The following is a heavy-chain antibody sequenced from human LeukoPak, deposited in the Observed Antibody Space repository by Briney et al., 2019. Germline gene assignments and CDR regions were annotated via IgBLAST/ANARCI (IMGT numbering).Heavy chain of an antibody. CDR1: GFTFSGYS. J-gene: IGHJ4*02. D-gene: IGHD2/OR15-2a*01. Sequence: GGSLRLSCAASGFTFSGYSMNWVRQGPGKGLEWVSPISTTSDYIHYADSLKGRVAISRDNAKNSLYLQMNSVRAEDTAVYYCARGGIYGQGSDYWGQGSLVTVSS. CDR2: ISTTSDYI. V-gene: IGHV3-21*01. CDR3: ARGGIYGQGSDY.